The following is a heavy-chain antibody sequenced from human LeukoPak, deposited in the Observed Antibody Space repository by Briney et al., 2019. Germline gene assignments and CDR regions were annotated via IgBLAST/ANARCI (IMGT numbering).Heavy chain of an antibody. V-gene: IGHV4-4*07. D-gene: IGHD3-16*01. CDR1: GGYIGSYF. J-gene: IGHJ4*02. CDR2: FYTSGSP. Sequence: PSETLSLTCSVSGGYIGSYFWSWIRQPAGKELEYIGRFYTSGSPNYNPSLKSRVTMSVDTSKNQFSLRLSSVSPADTAVYHCARIGGITYFDYWGQGILVTVPS. CDR3: ARIGGITYFDY.